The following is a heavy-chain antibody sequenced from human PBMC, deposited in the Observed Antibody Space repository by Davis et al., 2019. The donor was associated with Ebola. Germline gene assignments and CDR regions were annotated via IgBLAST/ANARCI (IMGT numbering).Heavy chain of an antibody. CDR3: ARDLSVAAADFDY. CDR1: GFTFRSYW. J-gene: IGHJ4*02. D-gene: IGHD6-13*01. V-gene: IGHV3-74*01. Sequence: GESLKISCAASGFTFRSYWMHWVRQAPEKGLVWVSRINSDGSSTSYADSVKGRFTISRDNAKNSLYLQMNSLRAEDTAVYYCARDLSVAAADFDYWGQGTLVTVSS. CDR2: INSDGSST.